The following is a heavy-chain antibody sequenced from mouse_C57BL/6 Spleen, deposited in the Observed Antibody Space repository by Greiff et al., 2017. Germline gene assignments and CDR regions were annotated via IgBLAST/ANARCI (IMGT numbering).Heavy chain of an antibody. CDR3: ARYYGNYPLAMDY. CDR2: INPNNGGT. J-gene: IGHJ4*01. CDR1: GYTFTDYN. Sequence: EVQLQQSGPELVKPGASVKMSCKASGYTFTDYNMHWVKQSHGKSLEWIGYINPNNGGTSYNQKFKGKATLTVNKSSSTAYMELRRLTSEDSAVYYCARYYGNYPLAMDYWGQGTSVTVSS. D-gene: IGHD2-1*01. V-gene: IGHV1-22*01.